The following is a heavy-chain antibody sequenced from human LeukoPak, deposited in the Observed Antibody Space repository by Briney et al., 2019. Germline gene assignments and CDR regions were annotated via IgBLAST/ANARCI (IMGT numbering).Heavy chain of an antibody. J-gene: IGHJ5*02. CDR2: INTKTGNP. CDR1: GYTFTSYA. Sequence: ASVKVSCKASGYTFTSYAMNWVRQAPGQGLEWMGWINTKTGNPTYAQGFTGRFVFSLDTSVTTAYLQISSLKAEDTAVYYCARVMVRGVNWFDPWGKGTLVTVSS. D-gene: IGHD3-10*01. CDR3: ARVMVRGVNWFDP. V-gene: IGHV7-4-1*02.